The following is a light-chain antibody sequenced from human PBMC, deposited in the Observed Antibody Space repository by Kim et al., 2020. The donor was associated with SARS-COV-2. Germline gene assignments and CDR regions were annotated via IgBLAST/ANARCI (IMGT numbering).Light chain of an antibody. V-gene: IGLV3-25*03. CDR1: ALPSQS. CDR3: QSADSNTVE. Sequence: SYELTQPPSVSVSPGQTARITCSGDALPSQSTFWYQQKPGQAPLLVIYKDTERPSGIPARFSGSSSGTTVTLTISGVHPEDEADYYCQSADSNTVEFGGGTKLTVL. J-gene: IGLJ2*01. CDR2: KDT.